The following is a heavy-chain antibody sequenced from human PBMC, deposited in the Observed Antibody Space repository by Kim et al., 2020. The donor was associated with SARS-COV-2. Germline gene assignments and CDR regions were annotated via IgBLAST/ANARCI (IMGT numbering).Heavy chain of an antibody. CDR2: IFYTGTT. CDR1: GDSISSGTYY. Sequence: SETLSLTCTVSGDSISSGTYYWGWIRQSPGKGLEWIGRIFYTGTTYYNPSLKSRLSFSVDTFKNHFSLQLRSVTAADAAVYYCAGHEGMSGYWGTDVWGQGTTVTVSS. CDR3: AGHEGMSGYWGTDV. D-gene: IGHD7-27*01. J-gene: IGHJ6*02. V-gene: IGHV4-39*01.